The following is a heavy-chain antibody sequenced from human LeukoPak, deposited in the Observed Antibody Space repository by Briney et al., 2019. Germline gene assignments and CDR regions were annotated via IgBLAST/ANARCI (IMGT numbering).Heavy chain of an antibody. CDR1: GFTFSSYA. J-gene: IGHJ4*02. CDR2: ISGSGGST. V-gene: IGHV3-23*01. Sequence: GGSLRLSCAASGFTFSSYAMHWVRQAPGKGLEWVSAISGSGGSTYYADSVKGRFTISRDNSKNTLYLQMNSLRAEDTAVYYCAKRDNWNYYFDYWGQGTLVTVSS. D-gene: IGHD1-7*01. CDR3: AKRDNWNYYFDY.